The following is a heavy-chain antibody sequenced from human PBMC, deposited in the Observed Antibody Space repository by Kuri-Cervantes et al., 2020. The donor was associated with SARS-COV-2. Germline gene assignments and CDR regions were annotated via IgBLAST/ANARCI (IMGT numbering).Heavy chain of an antibody. CDR3: ARSAGVGGAFDI. V-gene: IGHV4-34*01. CDR2: IYHSGST. Sequence: SQTLSLTCAVYGGSFSGYYWSWIRQPPGEGLEWIGEIYHSGSTYYNPSLKSRVTISVDTSKNQFSLKLSSVTPEDTAVYYCARSAGVGGAFDIWGQGTMVTVSS. D-gene: IGHD2-8*01. J-gene: IGHJ3*02. CDR1: GGSFSGYY.